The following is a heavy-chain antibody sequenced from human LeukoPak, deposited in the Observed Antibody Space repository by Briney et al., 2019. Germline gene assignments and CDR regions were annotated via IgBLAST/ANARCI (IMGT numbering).Heavy chain of an antibody. J-gene: IGHJ3*02. V-gene: IGHV3-21*01. Sequence: SGGSLRLSCAASGFTFSSYSMNWVRQAPGKGLEWVSSISSISGYIYYADSVKGRFTVSRDNAKNSLYLQMDSLRAEDTAVYYCARDPSGTYYPRVSGALDIWGQGTMVTVSS. CDR2: ISSISGYI. CDR3: ARDPSGTYYPRVSGALDI. CDR1: GFTFSSYS. D-gene: IGHD1-26*01.